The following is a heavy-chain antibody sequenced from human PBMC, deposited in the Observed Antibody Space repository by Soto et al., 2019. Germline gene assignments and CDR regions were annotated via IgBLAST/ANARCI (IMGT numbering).Heavy chain of an antibody. V-gene: IGHV1-8*02. D-gene: IGHD3-9*01. CDR1: GYTFTTND. CDR3: ARDRTPPSYYDILTGYYKRGPNYGMDV. Sequence: GASVKVSCKAFGYTFTTNDINWVRQAPGQGLEWLGWMDPNSGVAGYAQKFQGRVIMTRDTSTSTAHMELSGLTSEDTAVYYCARDRTPPSYYDILTGYYKRGPNYGMDVWGQGTTVTVSS. J-gene: IGHJ6*02. CDR2: MDPNSGVA.